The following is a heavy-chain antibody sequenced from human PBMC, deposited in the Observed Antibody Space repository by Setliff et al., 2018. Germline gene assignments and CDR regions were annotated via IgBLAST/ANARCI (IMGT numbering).Heavy chain of an antibody. V-gene: IGHV4-38-2*02. CDR2: IGHTGSI. D-gene: IGHD2-21*02. CDR1: GFTFSAHY. J-gene: IGHJ4*02. CDR3: ARDLGHGGDSDY. Sequence: PSETLRLSCAASGFTFSAHYMGWIRQPPGKGLEWVGNIGHTGSINYNPSLKSRLTISRDTSKNQVSLKLNSVTATDTAVYYCARDLGHGGDSDYWGQGILVTVSS.